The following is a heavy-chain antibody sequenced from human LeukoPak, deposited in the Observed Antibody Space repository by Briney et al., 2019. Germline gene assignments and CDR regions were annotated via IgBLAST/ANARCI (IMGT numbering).Heavy chain of an antibody. CDR3: AIISGYPNPYFDY. V-gene: IGHV1-18*01. D-gene: IGHD3-22*01. J-gene: IGHJ4*02. CDR1: GYTFTIYG. Sequence: GASVNVSRKSSGYTFTIYGISGVRQAPGQGLEWMGWISAYNGNTNYAQKLQGRVTMTTDTSTSTAYMELRSLRSDDPAVYYCAIISGYPNPYFDYWGQGTLVTVSS. CDR2: ISAYNGNT.